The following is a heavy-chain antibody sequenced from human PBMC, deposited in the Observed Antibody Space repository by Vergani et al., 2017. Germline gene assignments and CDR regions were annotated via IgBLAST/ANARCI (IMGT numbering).Heavy chain of an antibody. D-gene: IGHD2-15*01. CDR3: ARDPYCSGGSCYSPGWFDP. J-gene: IGHJ5*02. Sequence: QVQLVESGGGVVQPGGSLRLSCAASGFTFSSYGMHWVRQAPGKGLEWVAFIRYDGSNKYYADSVKGRFTISRDNSKNTLYLQMNSLRAEDTAVYYCARDPYCSGGSCYSPGWFDPWGQGTLVTVSS. CDR2: IRYDGSNK. V-gene: IGHV3-30*02. CDR1: GFTFSSYG.